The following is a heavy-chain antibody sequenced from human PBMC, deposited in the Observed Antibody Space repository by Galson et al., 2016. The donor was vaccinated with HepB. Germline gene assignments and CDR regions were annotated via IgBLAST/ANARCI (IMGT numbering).Heavy chain of an antibody. CDR3: ARGDYYGSGNYSNWFDP. D-gene: IGHD3-10*01. CDR1: GFTSAFTLTNYA. V-gene: IGHV3-30-3*01. Sequence: SLRLSCAASGFTSAFTLTNYAMHWVRQAPGKGLEWVAVISYNGNNQYYADSVKGRFTISRDISTNILYLQTNSLRPEDTAVYYCARGDYYGSGNYSNWFDPWGQGTLVTVSS. J-gene: IGHJ5*02. CDR2: ISYNGNNQ.